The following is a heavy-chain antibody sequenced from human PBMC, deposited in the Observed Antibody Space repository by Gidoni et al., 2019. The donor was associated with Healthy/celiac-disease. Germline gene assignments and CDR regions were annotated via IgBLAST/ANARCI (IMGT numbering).Heavy chain of an antibody. J-gene: IGHJ4*02. Sequence: EVQLVESGGVVVQPGGSLRLTCAASGFTFDDYTMHWVRQAPGKGLEWVSLISLDGGRTYYAEYVKGRFTISRDNSKNALYLQMNSLRTEDTALYYCAKDTGYCSSNSCYQFDYWGQGTLVTVSS. CDR3: AKDTGYCSSNSCYQFDY. CDR1: GFTFDDYT. V-gene: IGHV3-43*01. D-gene: IGHD2-2*01. CDR2: ISLDGGRT.